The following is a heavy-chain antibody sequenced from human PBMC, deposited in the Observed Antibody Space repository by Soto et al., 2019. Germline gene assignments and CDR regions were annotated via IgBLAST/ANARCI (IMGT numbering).Heavy chain of an antibody. CDR1: GGTFSSYA. V-gene: IGHV1-69*13. J-gene: IGHJ6*02. CDR3: ASPRDVPDAMVTTVYYYYYGMDV. D-gene: IGHD5-18*01. Sequence: ASVKVSCKASGGTFSSYAISWVRQAPGQGLEWMGGIIPIFGTANYAQKFQGRVTITADESTSTAYMELSSLRSEDTAVYYCASPRDVPDAMVTTVYYYYYGMDVWGQGTTVTVSS. CDR2: IIPIFGTA.